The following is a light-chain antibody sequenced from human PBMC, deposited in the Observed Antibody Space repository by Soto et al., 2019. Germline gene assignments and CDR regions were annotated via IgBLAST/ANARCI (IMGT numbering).Light chain of an antibody. V-gene: IGKV3-15*01. J-gene: IGKJ2*01. CDR3: QQYTHWPPGYT. CDR1: QAIRTN. CDR2: GSS. Sequence: EIVMTQDPVSLSVSPGERVTLSCRASQAIRTNLAWYQQKVGQAPRLLIYGSSTRATWIPARFSGSGSWTEFTLTISSLQSEDFAVCYCQQYTHWPPGYTFGQGTKLEI.